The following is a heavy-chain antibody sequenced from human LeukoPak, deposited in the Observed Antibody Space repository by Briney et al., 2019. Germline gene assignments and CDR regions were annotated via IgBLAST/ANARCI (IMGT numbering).Heavy chain of an antibody. CDR3: ARDRVGGDLTGVSLY. CDR1: GYPFANFG. CDR2: ISAYNGNT. V-gene: IGHV1-18*01. J-gene: IGHJ4*01. D-gene: IGHD4-17*01. Sequence: ASVKVSCKASGYPFANFGLTWVRQATGQGLEWMGWISAYNGNTHYAQKFRGRLTLTTETSTSTAYLELRSLKSDDTAVYYCARDRVGGDLTGVSLYWGQGTLVTVFS.